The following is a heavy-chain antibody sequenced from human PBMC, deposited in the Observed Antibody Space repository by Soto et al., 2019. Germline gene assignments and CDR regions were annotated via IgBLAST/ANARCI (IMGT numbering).Heavy chain of an antibody. D-gene: IGHD6-13*01. Sequence: GASVKVSCKASGHTFTSYYMHWVRQAPGQGLEWMGIINPSGGSTSYAQKFQGRVTMTRDTSTSTVYMELSSLRSEDTAVYYCARDPTSDYSSSELPGYYYYYMDVWGKGTTVTVSS. CDR2: INPSGGST. J-gene: IGHJ6*03. CDR1: GHTFTSYY. CDR3: ARDPTSDYSSSELPGYYYYYMDV. V-gene: IGHV1-46*03.